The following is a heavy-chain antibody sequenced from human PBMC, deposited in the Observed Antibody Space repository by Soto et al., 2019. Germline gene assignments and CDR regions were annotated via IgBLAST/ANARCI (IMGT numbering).Heavy chain of an antibody. D-gene: IGHD4-17*01. CDR1: GFTFSSYS. CDR3: ARDQTTGDWFDA. Sequence: GGSLRLSCAASGFTFSSYSMNWVRQAPGKGLEWVSRINGDGSDIKYADSVKGRFTTSRDNAKNTVYLQMNSLRADDTAVYYCARDQTTGDWFDAWGQGALVTVSS. V-gene: IGHV3-74*03. J-gene: IGHJ5*02. CDR2: INGDGSDI.